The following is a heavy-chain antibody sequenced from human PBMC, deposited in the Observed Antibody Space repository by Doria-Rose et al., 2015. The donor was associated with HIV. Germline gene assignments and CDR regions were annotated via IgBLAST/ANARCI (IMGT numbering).Heavy chain of an antibody. J-gene: IGHJ4*02. CDR2: IFSDDER. CDR1: GVSLSSPGMG. D-gene: IGHD6-13*01. V-gene: IGHV2-26*01. CDR3: ARIKSSRWYHKYYFDF. Sequence: QVQLVQSGPVLVKPTETLTLTCTVSGVSLSSPGMGVSWIRQPPGKALEWLANIFSDDERSYKTSLKRRLTISRGTSKSQVVLTRTDMDAVDTATYYCARIKSSRWYHKYYFDFWGQGTLVIVSA.